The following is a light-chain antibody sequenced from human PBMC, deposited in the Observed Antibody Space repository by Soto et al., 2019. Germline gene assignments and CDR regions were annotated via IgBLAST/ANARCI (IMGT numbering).Light chain of an antibody. J-gene: IGLJ2*01. CDR3: AAWDDSLSGRV. CDR1: NSNIGSNY. CDR2: QNL. V-gene: IGLV1-47*01. Sequence: QSVLTQPPSASGTPGQRVTSSGSGSNSNIGSNYVFWYQHLPGTAPKLLIYQNLQRPSGVPDRFSGSKSGTSASLAISGLRSEDEADYYCAAWDDSLSGRVFGGGTKLTVL.